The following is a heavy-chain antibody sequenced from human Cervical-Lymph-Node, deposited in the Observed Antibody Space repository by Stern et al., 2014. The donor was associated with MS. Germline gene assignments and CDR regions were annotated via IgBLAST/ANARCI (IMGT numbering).Heavy chain of an antibody. Sequence: DQLVESGGGVVHPGRSLRLSCAASGFTFNSYAMHWVRQAPGKGLEWMAVISYDGKTTFYADSVKGRFTISRDNSQNTLYLQMNSLRAEDTALYHCAKDDWDLPTFLDSWGQGTLVTVSS. CDR3: AKDDWDLPTFLDS. J-gene: IGHJ4*02. CDR2: ISYDGKTT. CDR1: GFTFNSYA. V-gene: IGHV3-30*18. D-gene: IGHD3-9*01.